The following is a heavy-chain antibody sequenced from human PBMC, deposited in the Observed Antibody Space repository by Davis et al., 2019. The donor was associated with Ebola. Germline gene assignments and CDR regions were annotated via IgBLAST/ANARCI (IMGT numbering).Heavy chain of an antibody. Sequence: GESLKISCAASGFTVSSNYMSWVRQAPGKGLGWVSVIYSGGSTYYADSVKGRFTISRDNSKNTLYLQMNSLKTEDTAVYYCARDLKQPPPSYYYGMDVWGRGTTVTVSS. CDR1: GFTVSSNY. CDR2: IYSGGST. J-gene: IGHJ6*02. D-gene: IGHD6-13*01. V-gene: IGHV3-53*01. CDR3: ARDLKQPPPSYYYGMDV.